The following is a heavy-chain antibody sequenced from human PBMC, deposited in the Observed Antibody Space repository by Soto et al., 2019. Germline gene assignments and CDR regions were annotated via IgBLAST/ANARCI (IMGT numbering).Heavy chain of an antibody. D-gene: IGHD4-17*01. J-gene: IGHJ4*02. CDR2: IWYDGSNT. V-gene: IGHV3-33*01. CDR1: GFTFISYG. CDR3: ARDRYGDYVFDY. Sequence: QVQLVESGGGVVQPGRSLRLSCVASGFTFISYGMHWVRQAPGTGLEWVAFIWYDGSNTYYADSVKGRFTISRGNSKNTLYLQMNSLRVEDTALYFCARDRYGDYVFDYWGQGTLVTVSS.